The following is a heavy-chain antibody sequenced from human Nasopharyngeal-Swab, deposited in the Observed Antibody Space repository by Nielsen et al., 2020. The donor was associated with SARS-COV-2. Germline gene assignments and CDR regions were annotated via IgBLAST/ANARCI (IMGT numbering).Heavy chain of an antibody. CDR1: GFTFNDYA. Sequence: GESLKISCEVSGFTFNDYALNWVRPAPGKGLPLLAYISASGTTIYDADSVQGRFTISRDNAQNSLYLHIDNLRDDDTAVYYCAREPQVGAHGFDLWGQGTLVTVFS. CDR3: AREPQVGAHGFDL. D-gene: IGHD1-26*01. V-gene: IGHV3-48*02. J-gene: IGHJ5*02. CDR2: ISASGTTI.